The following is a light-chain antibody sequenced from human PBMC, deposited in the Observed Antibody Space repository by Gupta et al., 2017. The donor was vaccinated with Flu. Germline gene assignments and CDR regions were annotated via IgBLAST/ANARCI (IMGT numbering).Light chain of an antibody. CDR2: KDN. CDR1: ALADEY. J-gene: IGLJ2*01. CDR3: QSSDNRGTYVI. V-gene: IGLV3-25*03. Sequence: SSELTQPRSVSVFPGPTARPTCPGDALADEYDYWYQQKPGQAPTMVWRKDNQRPSGIPERFSGSSSGTKLTLTISGVQAEDEADDYCQSSDNRGTYVIFGGGTKLTVL.